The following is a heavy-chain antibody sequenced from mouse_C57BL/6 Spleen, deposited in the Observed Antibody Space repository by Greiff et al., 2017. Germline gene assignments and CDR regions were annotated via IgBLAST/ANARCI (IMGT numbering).Heavy chain of an antibody. V-gene: IGHV1-7*01. CDR1: GYTFTSYW. D-gene: IGHD1-1*01. J-gene: IGHJ3*01. CDR3: ARDYYGSSYVSAWFAY. CDR2: INPSSGYT. Sequence: VMLVESGAELAKPGASVKLSCKASGYTFTSYWMHWVKQRPGQGLEWIGYINPSSGYTKYNQKFKDKATLTADKSSSTAYMQLSSLTYEDSAVYYCARDYYGSSYVSAWFAYWGQGTLVTVSA.